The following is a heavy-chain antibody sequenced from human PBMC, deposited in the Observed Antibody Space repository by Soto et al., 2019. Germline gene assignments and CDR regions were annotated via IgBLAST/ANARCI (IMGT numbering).Heavy chain of an antibody. CDR1: GFTFSSYW. Sequence: EVQLVESGGGLVQPGGSLRLSCAASGFTFSSYWMSWVRQAPGKGLEWLANIKQAGSETYYVDSVKGRFTISRDNAKNSLYLQMNSLRAEDTAVYYCARVRTPFKYYFDYWGQGTLVTVSS. V-gene: IGHV3-7*01. CDR2: IKQAGSET. CDR3: ARVRTPFKYYFDY. J-gene: IGHJ4*02.